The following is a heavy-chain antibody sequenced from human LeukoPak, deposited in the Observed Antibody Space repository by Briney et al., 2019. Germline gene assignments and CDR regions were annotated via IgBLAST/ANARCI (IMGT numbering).Heavy chain of an antibody. J-gene: IGHJ4*02. CDR3: WGESWGSGYYFDY. Sequence: GGSLRLSCAASGFTVSSNYVSWVRQAPGKGLEWVSVIYSGGSTYYADSVKGRFTISRDNSKNTLYLQMNSLRAEDTAVYYRWGESWGSGYYFDYWGQGTLVTVSS. CDR1: GFTVSSNY. D-gene: IGHD7-27*01. V-gene: IGHV3-66*01. CDR2: IYSGGST.